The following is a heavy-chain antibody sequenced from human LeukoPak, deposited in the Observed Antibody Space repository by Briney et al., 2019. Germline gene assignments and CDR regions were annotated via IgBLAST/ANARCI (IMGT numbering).Heavy chain of an antibody. CDR2: ISSSSSYI. J-gene: IGHJ6*03. V-gene: IGHV3-21*01. D-gene: IGHD3-3*01. CDR1: GFTFSSYS. Sequence: GGSLRLSCAASGFTFSSYSMNWVRQAPGKGLEWVSSISSSSSYIYYADSVKGRFTTSRDNAKNSLYLQMNSLRAEDTAVYYCARVADFWSGYYRNYMDVWGKGTTVTVSS. CDR3: ARVADFWSGYYRNYMDV.